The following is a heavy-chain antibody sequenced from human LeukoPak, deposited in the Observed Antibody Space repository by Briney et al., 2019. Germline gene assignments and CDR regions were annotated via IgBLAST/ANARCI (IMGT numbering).Heavy chain of an antibody. J-gene: IGHJ5*02. D-gene: IGHD2-2*01. CDR2: IYWNDDK. CDR1: GFSLSTSGVG. Sequence: SGPTLVNPTQTLTLTCTFSGFSLSTSGVGVGWIRQPPGKALEWLALIYWNDDKRYSPSLKSRLTITKDTSENQVVLTMTNMDPVDTATYYCAHRGYCSSTSCHGRSRGWFDPWDQGTLVTVSS. CDR3: AHRGYCSSTSCHGRSRGWFDP. V-gene: IGHV2-5*01.